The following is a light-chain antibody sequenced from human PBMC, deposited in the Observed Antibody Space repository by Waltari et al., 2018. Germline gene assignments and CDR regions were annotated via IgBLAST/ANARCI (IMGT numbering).Light chain of an antibody. CDR1: ESLLKMSNNENH. CDR3: QQFYGTPPIT. Sequence: DIVMTPSPESLAVSLGERDTINCNSSESLLKMSNNENHVAWYQQKPGKPPKLLIYWASTRESGVPDRFSGSGSGTDFTLTISSLQAEDVAVYYCQQFYGTPPITFGQGTRLEIK. CDR2: WAS. V-gene: IGKV4-1*01. J-gene: IGKJ5*01.